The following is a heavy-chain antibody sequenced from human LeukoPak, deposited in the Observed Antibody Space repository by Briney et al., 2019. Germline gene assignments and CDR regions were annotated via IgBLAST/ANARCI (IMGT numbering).Heavy chain of an antibody. J-gene: IGHJ3*02. D-gene: IGHD3-3*01. CDR2: INHSGST. CDR1: GGSISSYY. CDR3: ARGGYDFWSGYRNDAFDI. V-gene: IGHV4-34*01. Sequence: PSETLSLTCTVSGGSISSYYWSWIRQPPGKGLEWIGEINHSGSTNYNPSLKSRVTISVDTSKNQFSLKLSSVTAADTAVYYCARGGYDFWSGYRNDAFDIWGQGTMVTVSS.